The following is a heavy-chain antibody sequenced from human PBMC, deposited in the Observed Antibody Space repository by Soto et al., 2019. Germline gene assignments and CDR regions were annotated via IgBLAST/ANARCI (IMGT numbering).Heavy chain of an antibody. CDR1: GFTFNSYA. Sequence: GGSLRLSCAVSGFTFNSYAMNWVRQAPGKGLEWVSSMSSSISYEYYADSVKGRFTISRDNAKNSLYLQMNSLRAEDTAVYYCARYDNTPRPFDFWGQGALVTVSS. J-gene: IGHJ4*02. D-gene: IGHD2-15*01. CDR2: MSSSISYE. CDR3: ARYDNTPRPFDF. V-gene: IGHV3-21*01.